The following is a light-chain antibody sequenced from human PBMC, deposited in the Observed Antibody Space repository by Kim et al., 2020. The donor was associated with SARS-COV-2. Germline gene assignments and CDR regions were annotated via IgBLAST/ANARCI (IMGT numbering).Light chain of an antibody. Sequence: QGQTAKITCGGNDIGTRSVHWYQQQPGQAPVLVVYDNSARPSGTPGRFSGSNSGNTATLTISRVEAGDEADYYCQVWDTSTDYVVFGGGTQLTVL. J-gene: IGLJ3*02. V-gene: IGLV3-21*02. CDR3: QVWDTSTDYVV. CDR1: DIGTRS. CDR2: DNS.